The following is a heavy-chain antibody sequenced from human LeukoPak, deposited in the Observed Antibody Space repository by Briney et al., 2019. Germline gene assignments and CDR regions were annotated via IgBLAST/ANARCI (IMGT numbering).Heavy chain of an antibody. CDR2: TNWNGGST. Sequence: PGGSLRLSCVASGFTFDDYGMGWVRQVPGKGLEWVSGTNWNGGSTGYADSVKGRFTISRDNAKNSLYLQMNSLRAEDTALYYCARGTELYYDSSSYYSYWGQGTLVTVSS. CDR1: GFTFDDYG. J-gene: IGHJ4*02. D-gene: IGHD3-22*01. V-gene: IGHV3-20*04. CDR3: ARGTELYYDSSSYYSY.